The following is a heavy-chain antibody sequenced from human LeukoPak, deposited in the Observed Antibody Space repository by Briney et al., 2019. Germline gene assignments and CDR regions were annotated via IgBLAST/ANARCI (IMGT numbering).Heavy chain of an antibody. V-gene: IGHV3-23*01. D-gene: IGHD6-13*01. CDR3: AKDGKQLVRGGDY. J-gene: IGHJ4*02. CDR2: ISGSGSST. CDR1: GFTFSSYA. Sequence: GGSLRLSCAASGFTFSSYAMSWVRQAPGKGLEWVSAISGSGSSTYYADSVKGRFTISRDNSKNTLYLQMNSLRAEDTAVYYCAKDGKQLVRGGDYWGQGTLVTVSS.